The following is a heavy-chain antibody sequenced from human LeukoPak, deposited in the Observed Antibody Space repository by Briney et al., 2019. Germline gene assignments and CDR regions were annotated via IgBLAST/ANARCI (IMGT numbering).Heavy chain of an antibody. CDR2: IIPILGIA. J-gene: IGHJ4*02. CDR1: GGTFSSYA. Sequence: SVKVSCKASGGTFSSYAISWVRQAPGQGLEWMGRIIPILGIANYAQKFQGRVTITADKSTSTAYMELSSLRSEDTAVYYCASNPSIYDSGGYYTDYWGQGTLVTVSS. CDR3: ASNPSIYDSGGYYTDY. V-gene: IGHV1-69*04. D-gene: IGHD3-22*01.